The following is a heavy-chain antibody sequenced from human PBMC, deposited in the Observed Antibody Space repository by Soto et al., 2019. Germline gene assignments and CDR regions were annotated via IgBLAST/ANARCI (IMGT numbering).Heavy chain of an antibody. CDR1: GGSISSGNYY. V-gene: IGHV4-30-4*01. D-gene: IGHD3-22*01. J-gene: IGHJ4*02. CDR3: ASLHYFGSSGYYYFGY. CDR2: ISYSGST. Sequence: PSETLSLTCTVSGGSISSGNYYWSWIRQPPGKGLEWIGFISYSGSTYYSTSLKSRVTISVDTPKSQFSLNLTSVTAADTALYFCASLHYFGSSGYYYFGYWGRGTLVTVSS.